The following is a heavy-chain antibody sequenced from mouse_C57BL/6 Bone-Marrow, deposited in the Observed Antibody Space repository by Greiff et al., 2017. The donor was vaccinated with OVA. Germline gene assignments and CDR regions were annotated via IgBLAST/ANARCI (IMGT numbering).Heavy chain of an antibody. CDR3: SRVGHDLNSVGCDH. CDR1: GYTFTSYW. CDR2: IYPGSGST. Sequence: QVQLQQPGAELVKPGASVKMSCKASGYTFTSYWITWVKQRPGQGLEWIGDIYPGSGSTNYNEKFKSKATLTVDTSSSTAYMQLSSLTSEDSAVYYCSRVGHDLNSVGCDHWGQGTPPTVSP. J-gene: IGHJ2*01. V-gene: IGHV1-55*01. D-gene: IGHD1-3*01.